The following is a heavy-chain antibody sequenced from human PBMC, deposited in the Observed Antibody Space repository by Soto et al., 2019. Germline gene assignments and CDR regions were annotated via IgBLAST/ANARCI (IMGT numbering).Heavy chain of an antibody. CDR3: LVGYDSSGYYYTVGPDAFDI. Sequence: PGGSLRLSCAASGFTFSSYAMHWVRQAPGRGLEWVAVISYDGSNKYYADSVKGRFTISRDNSKNTLYLQMNSLRAEDTAVYYCLVGYDSSGYYYTVGPDAFDIWGQGTMVTVSS. CDR2: ISYDGSNK. J-gene: IGHJ3*02. V-gene: IGHV3-30-3*01. CDR1: GFTFSSYA. D-gene: IGHD3-22*01.